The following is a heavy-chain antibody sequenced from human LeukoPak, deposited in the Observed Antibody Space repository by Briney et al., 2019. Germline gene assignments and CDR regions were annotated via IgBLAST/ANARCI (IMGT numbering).Heavy chain of an antibody. CDR2: IKGSDK. Sequence: GGSLRLSCVGSGFTFSNYWMNWVRQAPGKGLEWVANIKGSDKGHVDSVKGRFSVSRDDARNSLYLQMDSLRAEDTAVYYCARGPILTGTLRVDPWGQGTLVTVSS. CDR3: ARGPILTGTLRVDP. J-gene: IGHJ5*02. D-gene: IGHD3-9*01. CDR1: GFTFSNYW. V-gene: IGHV3-7*01.